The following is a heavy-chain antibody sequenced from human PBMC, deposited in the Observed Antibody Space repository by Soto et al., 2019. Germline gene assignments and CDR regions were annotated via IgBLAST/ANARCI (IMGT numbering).Heavy chain of an antibody. Sequence: SETLSLTCTVSGGSISSSSHYWGWVRQPPGKGLEWIGSIYYSGSTYYNPSLKSRVTISVDTSKNQFSLNLSSVTAADTAVYYCARLSKILVTFDPWGQGTLVTVSS. V-gene: IGHV4-39*01. D-gene: IGHD2-8*02. J-gene: IGHJ5*02. CDR3: ARLSKILVTFDP. CDR1: GGSISSSSHY. CDR2: IYYSGST.